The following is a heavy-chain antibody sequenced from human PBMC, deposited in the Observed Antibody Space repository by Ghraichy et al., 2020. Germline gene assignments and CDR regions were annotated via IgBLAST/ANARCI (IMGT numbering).Heavy chain of an antibody. V-gene: IGHV3-23*01. CDR3: AKDKFFGELRPSFDY. CDR1: GFTFSSYA. D-gene: IGHD3-10*01. J-gene: IGHJ4*02. CDR2: ISGSGGST. Sequence: GGSLRLSCAASGFTFSSYAMSWVRQAPGKGLEWVSAISGSGGSTYYADSVKGRFTISRDNSKNTLYLQMNSLRAEDTAVYYCAKDKFFGELRPSFDYWGQGTLVTVSS.